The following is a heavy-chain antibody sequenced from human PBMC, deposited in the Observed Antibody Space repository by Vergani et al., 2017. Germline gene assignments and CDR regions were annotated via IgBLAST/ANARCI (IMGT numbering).Heavy chain of an antibody. V-gene: IGHV1-2*02. D-gene: IGHD1-1*01. CDR1: GYTFTGYY. CDR2: INPNSGGT. J-gene: IGHJ4*02. Sequence: QVQLVQSGAEVKKPGASVKVSCKASGYTFTGYYMHWVRQAPGQGLEWMGWINPNSGGTNYAQKFQGRVTMTRDTSISTAYMELSRLRSDDTAVYYCAKDKYNINYVGGHFDNWSQGTLVTVSS. CDR3: AKDKYNINYVGGHFDN.